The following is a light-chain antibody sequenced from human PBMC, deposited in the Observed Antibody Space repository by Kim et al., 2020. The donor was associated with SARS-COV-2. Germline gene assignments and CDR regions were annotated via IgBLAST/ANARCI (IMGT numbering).Light chain of an antibody. J-gene: IGKJ5*01. Sequence: DIQMTQSPPSLSASVGDRVTITCRASQGIGSRLVWYQQKPEKAPKSLIYAASTLQSGVPSRFSGSGSGSDFTLTITILQPEDSATYYCQQYNDYPITFGQGTRLEIK. CDR2: AAS. V-gene: IGKV1D-16*01. CDR1: QGIGSR. CDR3: QQYNDYPIT.